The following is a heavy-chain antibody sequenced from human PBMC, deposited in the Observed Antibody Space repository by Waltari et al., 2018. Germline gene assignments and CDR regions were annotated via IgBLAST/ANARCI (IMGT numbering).Heavy chain of an antibody. J-gene: IGHJ6*03. D-gene: IGHD4-17*01. V-gene: IGHV4-30-2*01. CDR1: GGSISSGGYS. Sequence: QLQLQESGSGLVKPSQTLSLTCAVSGGSISSGGYSWSWIRQPPGKGLEWIGYIYHSGSTYYNPSLKSRVTISVDRSKNQFSLKLSSVTAADTAVYYCARTAPYGGPTYYYYYMDVWGKGTTVTVSS. CDR3: ARTAPYGGPTYYYYYMDV. CDR2: IYHSGST.